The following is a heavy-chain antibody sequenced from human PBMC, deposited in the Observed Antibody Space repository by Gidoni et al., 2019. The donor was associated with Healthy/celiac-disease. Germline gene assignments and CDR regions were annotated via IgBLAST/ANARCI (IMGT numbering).Heavy chain of an antibody. CDR1: GGSISRGGYY. CDR3: ARGRDASVATELDY. J-gene: IGHJ4*02. Sequence: QVQLQESGPGLVKPSQTLSLPCTVSGGSISRGGYYWSWIRQHPGKGLEWIGYIYYSGSTYYNPSLKSRVTISVDTSKNQFSLKLSSVTAADTAVYYCARGRDASVATELDYWGQGTLVTVSS. D-gene: IGHD5-12*01. V-gene: IGHV4-31*03. CDR2: IYYSGST.